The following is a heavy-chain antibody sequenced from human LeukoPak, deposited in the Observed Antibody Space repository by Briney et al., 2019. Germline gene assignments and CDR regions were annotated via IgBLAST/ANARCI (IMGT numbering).Heavy chain of an antibody. CDR2: IYHTGRT. V-gene: IGHV4-59*01. D-gene: IGHD3-22*01. J-gene: IGHJ4*02. CDR1: GGSISNYY. Sequence: SETLPLTCTVSGGSISNYYWSCIRQPPGKALECIGYIYHTGRTNYNPSLKSRVTISVDTSKNQFSLNLSSVTAADTAVYYCARTRSAYYDYSVDSWGQGTVVTVSS. CDR3: ARTRSAYYDYSVDS.